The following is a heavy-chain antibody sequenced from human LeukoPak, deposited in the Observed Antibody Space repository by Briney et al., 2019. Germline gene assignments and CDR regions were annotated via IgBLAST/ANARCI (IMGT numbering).Heavy chain of an antibody. J-gene: IGHJ6*02. CDR3: ARDKGFFSGMDV. Sequence: GGSLRLSCAASGFTFSSYGMHWARQAPGKGLEWVAFIRYDGSNKYYADSVKGRFTISIDNAKNSLFLQMNSLRGEDTALYYCARDKGFFSGMDVWGQGTTVTVSS. CDR1: GFTFSSYG. V-gene: IGHV3-30*02. CDR2: IRYDGSNK. D-gene: IGHD3-3*01.